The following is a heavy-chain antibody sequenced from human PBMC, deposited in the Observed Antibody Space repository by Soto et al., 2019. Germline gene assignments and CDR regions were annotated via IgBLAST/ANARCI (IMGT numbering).Heavy chain of an antibody. J-gene: IGHJ3*02. CDR1: GFTFSDYY. D-gene: IGHD5-18*01. V-gene: IGHV3-11*01. CDR3: ARGGDTAMFHAFDI. CDR2: LSSSGSTI. Sequence: GGSLRLSCAASGFTFSDYYMSWIRQAPGKGLEWVSYLSSSGSTIYYADSVKGRFTISRDNAKNSLYLQMNSLRAEDTALYYCARGGDTAMFHAFDIWGIGTRVTVSS.